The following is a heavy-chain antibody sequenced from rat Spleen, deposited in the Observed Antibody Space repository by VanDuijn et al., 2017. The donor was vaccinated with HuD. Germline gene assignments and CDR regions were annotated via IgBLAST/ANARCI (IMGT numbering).Heavy chain of an antibody. Sequence: EVQLVESGGGLVQPGRSLKLSCVASGFTFSDYYMAWVRQAPKKGLEWVASISYEGSSTYYGDSVKGRFTISRDNAKSTLYLQMNSLRSEDTATYYCARPHSSHYVMDAWGQGASVTVSS. D-gene: IGHD1-8*01. CDR2: ISYEGSST. CDR3: ARPHSSHYVMDA. J-gene: IGHJ4*01. CDR1: GFTFSDYY. V-gene: IGHV5-22*01.